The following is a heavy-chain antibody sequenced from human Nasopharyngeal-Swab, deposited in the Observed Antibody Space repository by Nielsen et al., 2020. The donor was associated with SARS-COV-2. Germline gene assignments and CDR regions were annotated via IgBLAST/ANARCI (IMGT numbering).Heavy chain of an antibody. CDR1: GFTFSTYS. CDR3: ARGLVSSWRAIGNWYFDL. D-gene: IGHD6-13*01. Sequence: GESLKISCTASGFTFSTYSMNWVRQAPGKGLEWVSSISGTSTYIYYADSVKGRFTVSRDNARNSVYLQMNSLSGDDTAVYFCARGLVSSWRAIGNWYFDLWGHGTLVTVSS. J-gene: IGHJ2*01. CDR2: ISGTSTYI. V-gene: IGHV3-21*01.